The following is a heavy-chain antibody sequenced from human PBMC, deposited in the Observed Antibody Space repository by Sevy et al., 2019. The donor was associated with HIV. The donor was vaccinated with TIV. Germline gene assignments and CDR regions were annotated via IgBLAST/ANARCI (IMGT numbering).Heavy chain of an antibody. Sequence: GGSLRLSCAASGLTFTSAWMSWVRQAPEKGLEWVGRIKSKNDGGTADYAAPVKGRITILRDDSQNTIYLQMNSLESEDTGVYYCATDRYWFDPWGQGTLVTVSS. D-gene: IGHD1-20*01. CDR2: IKSKNDGGTA. V-gene: IGHV3-15*01. J-gene: IGHJ5*02. CDR3: ATDRYWFDP. CDR1: GLTFTSAW.